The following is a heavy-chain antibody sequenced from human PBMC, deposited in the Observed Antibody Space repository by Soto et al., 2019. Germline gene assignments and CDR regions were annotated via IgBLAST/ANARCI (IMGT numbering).Heavy chain of an antibody. J-gene: IGHJ6*02. CDR1: GFSLNTYGVG. V-gene: IGHV2-5*02. CDR3: ARSSPDQGYFYGVDV. CDR2: IYCDDDK. D-gene: IGHD2-2*01. Sequence: QITLKESGPALVKPTQTLTLTCTFSGFSLNTYGVGVGWIRQPPGKTLEWLALIYCDDDKRYSPSLKSRLTITKDTSKDQVVLTMTSMDPVDTATYYCARSSPDQGYFYGVDVWGQGTTVTVSS.